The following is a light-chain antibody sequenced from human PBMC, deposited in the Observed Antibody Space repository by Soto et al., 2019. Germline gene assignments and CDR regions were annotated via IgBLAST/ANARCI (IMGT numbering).Light chain of an antibody. CDR1: RSNIGNNY. Sequence: QSVLTQPPSASGTPGQTVTISCSGSRSNIGNNYVCWYQQLPGAAPKLLIYRNTQRPSGVPDRFSGSKSGTAASLAISGHRSEDEADYFCEAWDDSLSGHVFGTGTKLTVL. J-gene: IGLJ1*01. V-gene: IGLV1-47*01. CDR3: EAWDDSLSGHV. CDR2: RNT.